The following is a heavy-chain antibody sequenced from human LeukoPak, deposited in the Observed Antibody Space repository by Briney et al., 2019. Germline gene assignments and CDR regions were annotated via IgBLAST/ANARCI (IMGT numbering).Heavy chain of an antibody. Sequence: PSETLSLTCTVSGGSISNYYWSWIRQPPGRGLECIGYLYYSGSTNYNPSLKSRVTISVDTSKNQFSLKLSSVTVADTAVYYCARSAIDAFDIWGQGTMVTVSS. D-gene: IGHD6-25*01. CDR3: ARSAIDAFDI. CDR2: LYYSGST. CDR1: GGSISNYY. J-gene: IGHJ3*02. V-gene: IGHV4-59*08.